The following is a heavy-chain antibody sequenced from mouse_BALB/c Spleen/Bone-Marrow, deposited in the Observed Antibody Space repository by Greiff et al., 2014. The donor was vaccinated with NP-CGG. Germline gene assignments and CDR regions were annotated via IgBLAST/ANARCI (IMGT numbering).Heavy chain of an antibody. CDR1: GFNIKDTY. D-gene: IGHD1-1*01. CDR3: APYYYGSSQFAY. V-gene: IGHV14-3*02. J-gene: IGHJ3*01. Sequence: EVQLQQSGAELVKPGASVKLSCTASGFNIKDTYMHWVKQRPEQGLEWIGRIDPANGNTKYDPKFQGKATITADTSSNTAYLQLRSLTSYDTAVYYCAPYYYGSSQFAYWGQGTLVTVSA. CDR2: IDPANGNT.